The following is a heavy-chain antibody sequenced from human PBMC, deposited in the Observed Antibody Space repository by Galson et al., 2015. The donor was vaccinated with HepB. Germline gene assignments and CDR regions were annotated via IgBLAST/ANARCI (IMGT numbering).Heavy chain of an antibody. CDR2: IIPIFGTA. J-gene: IGHJ3*02. Sequence: SVKVSCKASGGTFSSYAISWVRQAPGQGLEWMGGIIPIFGTANYAQKFQGRVTITADESTSTAYMELSSLRSEDTAVYYCARDDIRALVGATTEAFDIWGQGTMVTVSS. CDR1: GGTFSSYA. D-gene: IGHD1-26*01. CDR3: ARDDIRALVGATTEAFDI. V-gene: IGHV1-69*13.